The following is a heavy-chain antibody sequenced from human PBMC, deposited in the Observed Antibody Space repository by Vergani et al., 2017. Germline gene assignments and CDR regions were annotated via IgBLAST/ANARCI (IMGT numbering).Heavy chain of an antibody. CDR2: IYPGDSDT. J-gene: IGHJ4*02. V-gene: IGHV5-51*03. D-gene: IGHD2-2*02. CDR1: GYSFTSYW. CDR3: SRRGRGYCSSTSCYIIDY. Sequence: EVQLVQSGAEVKKPGESLKISCKASGYSFTSYWIGWVRQSPGKGLEWMRIIYPGDSDTRYSPSFQGQVTISADKSISTAYLQWSSLKAADTAMYYCSRRGRGYCSSTSCYIIDYWGQGTLVTVSS.